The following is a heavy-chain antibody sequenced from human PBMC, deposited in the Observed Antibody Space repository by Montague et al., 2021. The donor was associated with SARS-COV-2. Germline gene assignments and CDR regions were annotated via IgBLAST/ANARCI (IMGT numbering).Heavy chain of an antibody. CDR2: ISYGGIA. D-gene: IGHD4-11*01. Sequence: SETLSLTCAVSGVSITSTNWWSLVRQPPGKGLEWIGEISYGGIATYNPSLKSRVTISMDRSRNLFSLKLSPVTAADTAIYYCAGKVLTVPADYWGQGTLVTVS. CDR3: AGKVLTVPADY. CDR1: GVSITSTNW. J-gene: IGHJ4*02. V-gene: IGHV4-4*02.